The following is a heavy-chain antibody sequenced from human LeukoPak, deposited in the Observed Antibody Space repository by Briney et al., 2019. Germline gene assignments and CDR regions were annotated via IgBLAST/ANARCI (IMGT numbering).Heavy chain of an antibody. CDR1: GYSFTDYF. CDR3: TTAGKFYYGSGSASWFDP. CDR2: VDPEDGET. Sequence: GASVKVSCKASGYSFTDYFMHWVQQAPGKGLEWMGRVDPEDGETIYGEKFQGRVTITADTSTDTAYMELSSLRSEDTAVYYCTTAGKFYYGSGSASWFDPWGQGTLVTVSS. D-gene: IGHD3-10*01. V-gene: IGHV1-69-2*01. J-gene: IGHJ5*02.